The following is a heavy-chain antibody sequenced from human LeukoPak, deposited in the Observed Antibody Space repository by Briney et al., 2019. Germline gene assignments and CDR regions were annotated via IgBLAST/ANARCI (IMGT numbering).Heavy chain of an antibody. V-gene: IGHV3-23*01. Sequence: GGSLRLSCAASGFTFSSYAMSWVRQAPGKGLEWVSAISGSGGSTYYADSVKGRFTISRDNAKNSLYLQMNSLRAEDTAVYYCARGSVGIGDAFDIWGQGTMVTVSS. CDR2: ISGSGGST. D-gene: IGHD3-10*01. CDR1: GFTFSSYA. J-gene: IGHJ3*02. CDR3: ARGSVGIGDAFDI.